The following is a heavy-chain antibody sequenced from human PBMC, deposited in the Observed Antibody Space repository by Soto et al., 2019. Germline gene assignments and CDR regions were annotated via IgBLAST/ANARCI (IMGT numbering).Heavy chain of an antibody. CDR3: ARESWELLTIGY. J-gene: IGHJ4*02. CDR2: IYYGGST. V-gene: IGHV4-61*01. CDR1: GGSVSSGSYY. D-gene: IGHD1-26*01. Sequence: SETLSLTCTVSGGSVSSGSYYWSWIRQPPGKGLEWIGYIYYGGSTNYNPSLKSRVTISVDTSKNQFSLKLSSVTAAGTAVYYCARESWELLTIGYWGQGTLVTVSS.